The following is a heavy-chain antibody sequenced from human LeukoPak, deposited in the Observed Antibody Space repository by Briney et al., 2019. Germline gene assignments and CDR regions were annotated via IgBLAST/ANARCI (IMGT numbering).Heavy chain of an antibody. D-gene: IGHD2-21*01. CDR2: IWYDGSNK. CDR3: ASLRGYCLSPYDAFDI. V-gene: IGHV3-33*01. Sequence: AGGSLRLSCAASGFTFSSYGMHWVRQAPGKGLEWVAVIWYDGSNKYYADSVKGRFTISRDNSKNTLYLQMNSLRAEDTAVYYCASLRGYCLSPYDAFDIWGQGKMVTVSS. J-gene: IGHJ3*02. CDR1: GFTFSSYG.